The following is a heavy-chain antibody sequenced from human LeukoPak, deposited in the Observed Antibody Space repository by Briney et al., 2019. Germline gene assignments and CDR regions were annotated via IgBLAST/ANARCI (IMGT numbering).Heavy chain of an antibody. CDR3: ARGRPYYDFWSGYYHGGFDY. D-gene: IGHD3-3*01. CDR1: GDSISTYY. J-gene: IGHJ4*02. Sequence: SETLSPTCTVSGDSISTYYWSWIRQPPGKGLEWIGFVYYSGTTNYNPSLKSRVTISVDTSKNQFSLKLSSVTAADTAVYYCARGRPYYDFWSGYYHGGFDYWGQGTLVTVSS. V-gene: IGHV4-59*12. CDR2: VYYSGTT.